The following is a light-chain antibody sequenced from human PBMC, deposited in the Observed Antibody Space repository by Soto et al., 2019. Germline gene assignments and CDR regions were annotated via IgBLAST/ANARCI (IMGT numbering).Light chain of an antibody. J-gene: IGLJ1*01. V-gene: IGLV1-40*01. CDR2: ENN. Sequence: QSALTQSPSVSGAPGQRVTISCTGSGSNIGAGYDVHWYQQLPGTAPKLLIYENNNRPSGVPDRFSGSKSGTSASLAITGLQAEDEADYYCQSYDSSLSAYVFGTGTKVTVL. CDR1: GSNIGAGYD. CDR3: QSYDSSLSAYV.